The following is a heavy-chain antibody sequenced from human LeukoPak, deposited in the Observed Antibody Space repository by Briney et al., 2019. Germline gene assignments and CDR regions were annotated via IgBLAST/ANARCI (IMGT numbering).Heavy chain of an antibody. CDR2: ISSSGGYI. CDR3: ARDASRSRTVVTPEY. Sequence: GGSLRLSCAASGFTFSSYSMNWVRQAPGKGLEWVSSISSSGGYIYYADSVKGRFTISRDNAKNSLYLQMNRLRAEDTAVYYCARDASRSRTVVTPEYWGQGTLGTVSS. CDR1: GFTFSSYS. V-gene: IGHV3-21*01. D-gene: IGHD4-23*01. J-gene: IGHJ4*02.